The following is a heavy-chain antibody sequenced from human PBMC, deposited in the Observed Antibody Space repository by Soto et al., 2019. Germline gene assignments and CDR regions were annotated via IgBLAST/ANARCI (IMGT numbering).Heavy chain of an antibody. CDR2: ISSSSSTI. V-gene: IGHV3-48*02. Sequence: PGGSLRLSCAASGFTFSSYSMNWVRQAPGKGLEWVSYISSSSSTIYYADSVKGRFTISRDNAKNSLYLQMNSLRDEDTAVYYCARLGGHCSSSSCFGFYVMDVWGQGTTVTVSS. CDR3: ARLGGHCSSSSCFGFYVMDV. J-gene: IGHJ6*02. D-gene: IGHD2-2*01. CDR1: GFTFSSYS.